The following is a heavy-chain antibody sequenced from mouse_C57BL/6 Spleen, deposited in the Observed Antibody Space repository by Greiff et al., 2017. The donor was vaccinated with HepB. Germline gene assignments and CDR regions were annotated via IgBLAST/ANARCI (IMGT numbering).Heavy chain of an antibody. CDR1: GYSITSGYY. CDR3: ARGTPITTVVATGYFDY. CDR2: ISYDGSN. V-gene: IGHV3-6*01. Sequence: EVQLQQSGPGLVKPSQSLSLTCSVPGYSITSGYYWNWIRQFPGNKLEWMGYISYDGSNNYNPSLKNRISITRDTSKNQFFLTLNSVTTEYTATYYCARGTPITTVVATGYFDYWGQGTTLTVSS. J-gene: IGHJ2*01. D-gene: IGHD1-1*01.